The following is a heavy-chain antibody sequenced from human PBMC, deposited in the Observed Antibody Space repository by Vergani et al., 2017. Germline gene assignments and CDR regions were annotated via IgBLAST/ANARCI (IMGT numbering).Heavy chain of an antibody. CDR1: GFTFDDYA. CDR3: ARDGAGTIDFDY. CDR2: VGFDGSDT. V-gene: IGHV3-9*01. J-gene: IGHJ4*02. D-gene: IGHD1-26*01. Sequence: VQLVESGGGLVQPGRSLRLSCAASGFTFDDYAMHWVRQGPGKGLEWVSRVGFDGSDTVYADSVKGRFTISKDSAMNTVHLQMTNVRAEDTAVYFCARDGAGTIDFDYWGPGILVTVSS.